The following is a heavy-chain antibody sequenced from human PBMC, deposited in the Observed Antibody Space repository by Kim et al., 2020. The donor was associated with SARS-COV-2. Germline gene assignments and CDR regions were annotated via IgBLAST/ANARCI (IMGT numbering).Heavy chain of an antibody. V-gene: IGHV1-18*04. CDR2: ISAYNGNT. J-gene: IGHJ6*02. CDR3: ARGGGDGYNLPTTRYYGMDV. CDR1: GYTFTSYG. Sequence: ASVKVSCKASGYTFTSYGISWVRQAPGQGLEWMGWISAYNGNTNYAQKLQGRVTMTTDTSTSTAYMELRSLRSDDTAVYYCARGGGDGYNLPTTRYYGMDVWGQGTTVTVSS. D-gene: IGHD1-26*01.